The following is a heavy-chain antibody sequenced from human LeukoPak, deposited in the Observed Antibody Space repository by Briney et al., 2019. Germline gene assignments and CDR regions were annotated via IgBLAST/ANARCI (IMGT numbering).Heavy chain of an antibody. CDR1: GSTFRNYA. D-gene: IGHD3-22*01. J-gene: IGHJ4*02. V-gene: IGHV3-23*01. CDR3: AKGSSGGRPYYFDY. CDR2: ISNDGVYT. Sequence: QAGGSLRLSCVASGSTFRNYAMSWVRQSPGKGLEWISAISNDGVYTFHADSVKGRLTISRDNSKNTLYLQMDSLRAEDTAIYYCAKGSSGGRPYYFDYWGQGTLVTVSS.